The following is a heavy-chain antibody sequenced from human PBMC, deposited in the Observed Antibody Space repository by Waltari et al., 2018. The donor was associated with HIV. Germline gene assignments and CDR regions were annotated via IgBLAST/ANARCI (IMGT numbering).Heavy chain of an antibody. CDR3: AKGNEWLVRYFDY. D-gene: IGHD6-19*01. CDR2: VSGSGAIT. Sequence: EVQLLGFGGGLVQPGVSLRLSCAAYGFIFNNFAMTWVRQAPGKGLEWVSGVSGSGAITYYQDAVKGRFTIARDNSKKTLYLQMSGLRAEDSAVYYCAKGNEWLVRYFDYWGQGILVTVSS. J-gene: IGHJ4*02. V-gene: IGHV3-23*01. CDR1: GFIFNNFA.